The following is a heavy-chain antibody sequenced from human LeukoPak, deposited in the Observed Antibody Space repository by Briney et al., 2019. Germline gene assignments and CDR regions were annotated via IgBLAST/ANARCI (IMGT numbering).Heavy chain of an antibody. CDR1: GGTFSSYA. CDR2: IIPILGIA. J-gene: IGHJ4*02. D-gene: IGHD1-26*01. V-gene: IGHV1-69*04. CDR3: ASSSYTENFDY. Sequence: ASVKVSCKASGGTFSSYAISWVRQAPGQGLERMGRIIPILGIANYAQKFQGRVTITADKSTSTAYMELSSLRSEDTAVYYCASSSYTENFDYWGQGTLVTVSS.